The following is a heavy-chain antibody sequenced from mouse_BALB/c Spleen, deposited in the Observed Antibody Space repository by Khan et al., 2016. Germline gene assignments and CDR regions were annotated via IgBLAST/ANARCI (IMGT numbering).Heavy chain of an antibody. CDR3: ARAGYYGYLAY. CDR2: INPDSYTI. Sequence: EVKLLESGGGLVHPGGSLKLSCAASGFDFSRYWMSWVRQAPGKGLEWIGEINPDSYTINYTPSLKDKFIISRDNAKNTLHLQMSKVRSEATALYYGARAGYYGYLAYWGQGTLVTVSA. V-gene: IGHV4-1*02. D-gene: IGHD1-1*01. J-gene: IGHJ3*01. CDR1: GFDFSRYW.